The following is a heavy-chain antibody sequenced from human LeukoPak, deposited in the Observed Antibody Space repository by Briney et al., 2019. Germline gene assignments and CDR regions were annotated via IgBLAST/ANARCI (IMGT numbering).Heavy chain of an antibody. CDR2: IYYTGST. D-gene: IGHD3-10*01. V-gene: IGHV4-39*01. J-gene: IGHJ4*02. CDR1: GGSISSSDYY. Sequence: PSETLSLTCTVSGGSISSSDYYWGWIRQPPGKGLEWVGSIYYTGSTYYNPSLKSRVTISVDMSKNQFSLTLSSVTAADTAVYYCARGYYGSGSLYYFDYWGQGTLVTVSS. CDR3: ARGYYGSGSLYYFDY.